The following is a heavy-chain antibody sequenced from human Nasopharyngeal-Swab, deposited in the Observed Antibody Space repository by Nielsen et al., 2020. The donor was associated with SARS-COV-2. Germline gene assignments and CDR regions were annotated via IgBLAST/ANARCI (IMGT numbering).Heavy chain of an antibody. Sequence: LRLSYTVSGGSISSGGYYWSWIRQHPGKGLEWIGYIYYSGSTYYNPSLKSRVTISVDTSKNQFSLKLSSVTAADTAVYYCARNGQSPFDYWGQGTLVTVSS. D-gene: IGHD6-19*01. V-gene: IGHV4-31*03. CDR3: ARNGQSPFDY. CDR2: IYYSGST. CDR1: GGSISSGGYY. J-gene: IGHJ4*02.